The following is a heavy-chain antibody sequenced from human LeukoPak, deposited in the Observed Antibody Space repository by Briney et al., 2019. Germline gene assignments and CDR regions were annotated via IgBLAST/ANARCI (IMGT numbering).Heavy chain of an antibody. D-gene: IGHD5-18*01. J-gene: IGHJ4*02. CDR1: GGSISGYY. V-gene: IGHV4-4*07. CDR3: ARKRGYSYAHDN. CDR2: IYTSGFT. Sequence: NPSETLSLTCTVSGGSISGYYWNWIRQPAGKGLEWIGRIYTSGFTNYDPSLKSRVTMSVDTSKNQFSLNLTSVTAADTAVYYCARKRGYSYAHDNWGQGTLVTVSS.